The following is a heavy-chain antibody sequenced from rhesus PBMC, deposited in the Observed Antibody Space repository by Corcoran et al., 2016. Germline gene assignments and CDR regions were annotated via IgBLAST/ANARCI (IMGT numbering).Heavy chain of an antibody. CDR3: ARVQYYKIWTGYFYGLDS. CDR2: IYWNDSK. CDR1: GFSISPTGTG. V-gene: IGHV2-95*01. Sequence: QVTLKESGPALVNPTQPLTLTCTFSGFSISPTGTGVVCILQPPVTALDWLASIYWNDSKYYITSLKSRLTISKDTSKNQVVLTMTNMDPVDTATYYCARVQYYKIWTGYFYGLDSWGQGVVVTVSS. D-gene: IGHD3-3*01. J-gene: IGHJ6*01.